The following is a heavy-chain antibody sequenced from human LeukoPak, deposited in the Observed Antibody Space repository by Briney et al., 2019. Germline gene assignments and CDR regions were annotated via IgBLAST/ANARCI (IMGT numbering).Heavy chain of an antibody. CDR2: IYYSGST. CDR1: GGSITSYY. CDR3: ARRRANWGP. J-gene: IGHJ5*02. Sequence: PSETLSLTCTVSGGSITSYYWSWIRQPPGKGLEWIGYIYYSGSTDYNPSLKSRVTISVDTSKNQFSLKLSSVTAADTAVYYCARRRANWGPWGQGTLVTVSS. V-gene: IGHV4-59*01. D-gene: IGHD7-27*01.